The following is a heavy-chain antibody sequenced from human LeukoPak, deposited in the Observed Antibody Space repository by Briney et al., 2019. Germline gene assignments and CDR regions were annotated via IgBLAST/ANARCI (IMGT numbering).Heavy chain of an antibody. D-gene: IGHD3-22*01. Sequence: PGGSLRLSCAASGFTFSSYSMNWVRQAPGKGLEWVSSISSSSSYIYYADSVKGRFTISRDNAKNSLYLQMNSLRAEDTAVYYCAGETYYYDSSGYYDAEYFQHWGQGTLVTVSS. J-gene: IGHJ1*01. V-gene: IGHV3-21*01. CDR3: AGETYYYDSSGYYDAEYFQH. CDR1: GFTFSSYS. CDR2: ISSSSSYI.